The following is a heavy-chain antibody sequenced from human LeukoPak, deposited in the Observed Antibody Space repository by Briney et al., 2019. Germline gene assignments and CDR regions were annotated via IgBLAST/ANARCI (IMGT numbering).Heavy chain of an antibody. Sequence: PGGSLRLSCAASGFTFSSYWMSWVRQAPGKGLEWVANIKQDGSEKYYVDSVKGRFTISRDNAKNSLYLQMNSLRAEDTAVYYCARTYYYGSGTYGMDVWGRGTTVTVSS. J-gene: IGHJ6*04. D-gene: IGHD3-10*01. V-gene: IGHV3-7*01. CDR1: GFTFSSYW. CDR2: IKQDGSEK. CDR3: ARTYYYGSGTYGMDV.